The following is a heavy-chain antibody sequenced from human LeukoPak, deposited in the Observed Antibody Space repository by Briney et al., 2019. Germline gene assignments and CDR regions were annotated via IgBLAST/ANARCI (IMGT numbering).Heavy chain of an antibody. J-gene: IGHJ6*03. D-gene: IGHD3-10*01. V-gene: IGHV1-69*13. CDR1: GGTFSSYA. CDR3: ARGDYYGSGSYYNSHYYYYMDV. Sequence: ASVKVSCKASGGTFSSYAISWVRQAPGQGLEWVGGIIPIFGTANYAQKFQGRVTITADASTSTAYMELSSLRSEDTAVYYCARGDYYGSGSYYNSHYYYYMDVWGKGTTVTISS. CDR2: IIPIFGTA.